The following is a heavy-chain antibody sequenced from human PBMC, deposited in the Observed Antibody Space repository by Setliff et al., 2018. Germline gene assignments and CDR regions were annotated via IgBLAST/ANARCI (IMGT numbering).Heavy chain of an antibody. CDR2: INPGGSEK. V-gene: IGHV3-7*01. D-gene: IGHD3-10*02. Sequence: LRLSCVGTGFSFRNCWASWVRQAPGKGPEWVASINPGGSEKYYVDSVRGRFTISRDNARSSLSLQMNSLRSGDTAVYYCLGAGTCSYWGQGTRVTVSS. CDR3: LGAGTCSY. J-gene: IGHJ4*02. CDR1: GFSFRNCW.